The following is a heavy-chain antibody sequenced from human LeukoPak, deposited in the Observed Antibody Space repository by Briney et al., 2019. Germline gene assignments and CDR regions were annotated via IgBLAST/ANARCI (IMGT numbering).Heavy chain of an antibody. J-gene: IGHJ4*02. D-gene: IGHD7-27*01. CDR1: GGSISSGSYY. Sequence: PSETLSLTCTVSGGSISSGSYYWTWIRQPAGKGLEWIGRIDTSGSTNYSPSLKSRVTISVDTSKNQFSLKLSSVTAADTAVYYCASRKLGNDYWGQGTLVTVSS. V-gene: IGHV4-61*02. CDR3: ASRKLGNDY. CDR2: IDTSGST.